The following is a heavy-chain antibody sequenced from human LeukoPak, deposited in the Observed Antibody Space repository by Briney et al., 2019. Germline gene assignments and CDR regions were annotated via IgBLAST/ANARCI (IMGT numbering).Heavy chain of an antibody. CDR3: AKDSKIVGATFRSYHYMDV. J-gene: IGHJ6*03. D-gene: IGHD1-26*01. Sequence: GGSLRLSCAASGFTFSSYAMSWVRQAPGKGLEWVSAIRGSGDRTHYADSVEGRFTISRDNSKNTLYLQMNSLRAEDTAVYYCAKDSKIVGATFRSYHYMDVWGKGTAVTVSS. V-gene: IGHV3-23*01. CDR1: GFTFSSYA. CDR2: IRGSGDRT.